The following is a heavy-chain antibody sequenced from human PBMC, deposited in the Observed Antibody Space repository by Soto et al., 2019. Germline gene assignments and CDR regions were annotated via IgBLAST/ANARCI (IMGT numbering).Heavy chain of an antibody. CDR1: GFTFSSYA. CDR3: SKDNPTYYDFWSGLNWFDP. V-gene: IGHV3-23*01. J-gene: IGHJ5*02. CDR2: NSGSGGST. Sequence: GGSLRLSCAASGFTFSSYAMSWVRQAPGKGLEWVSANSGSGGSTYYADSVKGRFTISRDNSKNTLYLQMNSLRAEDTAVYYCSKDNPTYYDFWSGLNWFDPWGQGTLVTVSS. D-gene: IGHD3-3*01.